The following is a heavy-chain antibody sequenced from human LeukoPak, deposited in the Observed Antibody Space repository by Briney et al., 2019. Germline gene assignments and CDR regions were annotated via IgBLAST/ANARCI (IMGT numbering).Heavy chain of an antibody. J-gene: IGHJ4*02. CDR2: ISWNSGTI. V-gene: IGHV3-9*01. CDR3: GKDIRPGGLYGGNGGIDY. D-gene: IGHD4-23*01. CDR1: GFTFDDYA. Sequence: KPGRSLRLSCAASGFTFDDYAMHWVRQAPGKGPEWVSGISWNSGTIGYADSVKGRFTFSRDNAKTSLYLEMNSLRAEDTAFYYCGKDIRPGGLYGGNGGIDYWGPGTLVTVSS.